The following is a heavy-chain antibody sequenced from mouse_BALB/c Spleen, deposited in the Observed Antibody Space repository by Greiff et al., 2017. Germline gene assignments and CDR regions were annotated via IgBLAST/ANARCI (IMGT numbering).Heavy chain of an antibody. D-gene: IGHD2-1*01. Sequence: VQLQQSGPGLVQPSQSLSITCTVSGFSLTSYGVHWVRQSPGKGLEWLGVIWSGGSTDYNAAFISRLSISKDNSKSQVFFKMNSLQANDTAIYYCARSYGKLYAMDYWGQGTSVTVSS. CDR2: IWSGGST. V-gene: IGHV2-2*02. CDR3: ARSYGKLYAMDY. CDR1: GFSLTSYG. J-gene: IGHJ4*01.